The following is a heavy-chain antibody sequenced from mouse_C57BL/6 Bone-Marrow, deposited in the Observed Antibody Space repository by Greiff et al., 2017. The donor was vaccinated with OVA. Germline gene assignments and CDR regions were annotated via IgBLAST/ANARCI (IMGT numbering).Heavy chain of an antibody. Sequence: QVTLKECGPGILQPSQTLSLTCSFSGFSLSTFGMGVGWIRQPSGKGLEWLAHIWWDDDKYYNPALKSRLTISKDTSKNQVFLKLANVDTADTATYYCARMGLSRWYFDGRGTGTTVTVSS. V-gene: IGHV8-8*01. J-gene: IGHJ1*03. D-gene: IGHD1-3*01. CDR2: IWWDDDK. CDR1: GFSLSTFGMG. CDR3: ARMGLSRWYFDG.